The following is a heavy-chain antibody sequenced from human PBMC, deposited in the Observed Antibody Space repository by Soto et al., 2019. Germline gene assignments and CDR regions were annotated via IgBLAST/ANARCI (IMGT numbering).Heavy chain of an antibody. Sequence: SLRLSCSASGFTFRSYAIHWVRQAPGKGLEYVSALSGDGRSTYYADSVKGRFTVFRDNSKNTLFLQMSSLRVEDTAVYYCVKGNWAYSYNNWFDPWGQGTLVTVSS. CDR3: VKGNWAYSYNNWFDP. D-gene: IGHD5-18*01. CDR1: GFTFRSYA. V-gene: IGHV3-64D*06. CDR2: LSGDGRST. J-gene: IGHJ5*02.